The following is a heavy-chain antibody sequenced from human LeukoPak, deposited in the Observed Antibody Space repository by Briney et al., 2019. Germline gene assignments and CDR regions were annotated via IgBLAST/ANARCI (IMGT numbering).Heavy chain of an antibody. V-gene: IGHV4-59*01. CDR1: GGSISSYY. Sequence: SETLSLTCTVSGGSISSYYWSWIRQPPGKGLEWIGYIYYSGSTNYNPSLKSRVTISVDTSKNQFSLKLSSVTAADTAVYYCARGRYKYYCDSSGYTRFDYWGQGTLVTVSS. J-gene: IGHJ4*02. CDR3: ARGRYKYYCDSSGYTRFDY. CDR2: IYYSGST. D-gene: IGHD3-22*01.